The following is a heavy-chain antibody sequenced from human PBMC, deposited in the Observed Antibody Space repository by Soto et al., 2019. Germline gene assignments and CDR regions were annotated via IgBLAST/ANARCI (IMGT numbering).Heavy chain of an antibody. Sequence: EVQLVESGGGLVKPGGSLRLSCAASGFTFSSYSMNWVRQAPGKGLEWVSPISSSSSYIYYADSVKGRFTISRDNAKNSLYLQMNRLRAADTAVYYCARLTAYDSSGYYSYWGQGTLVTVSS. J-gene: IGHJ4*02. CDR3: ARLTAYDSSGYYSY. CDR1: GFTFSSYS. V-gene: IGHV3-21*01. CDR2: ISSSSSYI. D-gene: IGHD3-22*01.